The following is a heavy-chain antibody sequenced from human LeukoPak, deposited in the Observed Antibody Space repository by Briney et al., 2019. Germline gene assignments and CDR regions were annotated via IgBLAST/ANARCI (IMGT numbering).Heavy chain of an antibody. V-gene: IGHV3-23*01. CDR3: AKEVGGSSGWYLPFDY. CDR2: ISGSGAST. Sequence: PGGSLRLSCAASGFTFSSYAMSWVRQAPGKGLEWVSAISGSGASTYYADSVKGRFTISRDNSKNTLCLQMNSLRAEDTAVYYCAKEVGGSSGWYLPFDYWGQGTLVTVSS. CDR1: GFTFSSYA. D-gene: IGHD6-19*01. J-gene: IGHJ4*02.